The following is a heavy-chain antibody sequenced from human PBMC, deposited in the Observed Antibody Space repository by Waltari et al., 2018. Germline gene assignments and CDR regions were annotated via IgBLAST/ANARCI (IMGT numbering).Heavy chain of an antibody. V-gene: IGHV4-30-4*08. Sequence: QVQLQESGPGLVKPSQTLSLTCTVSGGSISSGDYYWSWIRQPPGKGLEWIGYIYYSGSTYYNPSLKSRVTISVDTSKNQFSLKLSSVTAADTAMYYCAYSSGWLGEPYYFDYWGQGTLVTVSS. J-gene: IGHJ4*02. CDR1: GGSISSGDYY. CDR3: AYSSGWLGEPYYFDY. D-gene: IGHD6-19*01. CDR2: IYYSGST.